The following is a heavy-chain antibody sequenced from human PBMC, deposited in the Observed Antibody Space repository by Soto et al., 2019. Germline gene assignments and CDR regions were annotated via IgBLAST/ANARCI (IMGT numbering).Heavy chain of an antibody. CDR2: IYPGDSDT. D-gene: IGHD3-10*01. V-gene: IGHV5-51*01. CDR3: ARWARLLGGWSDLSPNYYYYMDV. CDR1: GYSFTSYW. J-gene: IGHJ6*03. Sequence: GESLKISCKGSGYSFTSYWIGWVRQMPGKGLEWMGIIYPGDSDTRYSPSFQGQVTISADKSISTAYLQWSSLKASDTAMYYCARWARLLGGWSDLSPNYYYYMDVWGKGTTVTVSS.